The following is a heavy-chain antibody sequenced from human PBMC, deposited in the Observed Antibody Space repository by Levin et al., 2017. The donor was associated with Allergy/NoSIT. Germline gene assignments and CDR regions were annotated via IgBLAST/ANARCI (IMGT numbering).Heavy chain of an antibody. V-gene: IGHV4-31*03. CDR3: AKVVVAATLRVALFDP. CDR2: IYYSGST. J-gene: IGHJ5*02. Sequence: SETLSLTCTVSGASVSNEGYCWNWIRQHPGKGLEWLGYIYYSGSTYYNLSLRSRISMTLDTSKNQFSLKMNSVTAADTAVYYCAKVVVAATLRVALFDPWGQGTLVTVSS. CDR1: GASVSNEGYC. D-gene: IGHD2-21*01.